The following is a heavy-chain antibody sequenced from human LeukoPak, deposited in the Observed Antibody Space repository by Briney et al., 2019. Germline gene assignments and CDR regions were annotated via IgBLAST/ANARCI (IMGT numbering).Heavy chain of an antibody. D-gene: IGHD2-8*01. CDR1: GFTFSSYA. CDR3: AKDRCSNGIGCLYYYMDV. V-gene: IGHV3-23*01. Sequence: GGSLRLSCATSGFTFSSYAMNWVRQAPGKGLEWVSAISGSDDSAYYADSVKGRFTISRDKSKNTLYLQMHSLRAEDTAVYYCAKDRCSNGIGCLYYYMDVWGKGTMVTISS. CDR2: ISGSDDSA. J-gene: IGHJ6*03.